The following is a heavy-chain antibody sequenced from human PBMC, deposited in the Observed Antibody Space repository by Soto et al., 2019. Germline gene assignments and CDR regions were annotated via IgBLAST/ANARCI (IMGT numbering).Heavy chain of an antibody. J-gene: IGHJ4*02. CDR2: ISSSSSYI. Sequence: EVQLVESGGGLVKPGGSLRLSCAASGFTFSSYSMNWVRQAPGKGLEWVSSISSSSSYIYYADSVKGRFTISRDNAKNSLYLQMNSLRAEDTAVYYCARDYYGSGSYKGSFDYWGQGTLVTVSS. CDR3: ARDYYGSGSYKGSFDY. D-gene: IGHD3-10*01. V-gene: IGHV3-21*01. CDR1: GFTFSSYS.